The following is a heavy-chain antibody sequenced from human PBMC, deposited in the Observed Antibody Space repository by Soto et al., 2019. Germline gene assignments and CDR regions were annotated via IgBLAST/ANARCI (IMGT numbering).Heavy chain of an antibody. V-gene: IGHV4-34*01. D-gene: IGHD6-13*01. CDR1: GGSFSGYY. CDR2: INHSGST. Sequence: SETLSLTCAVYGGSFSGYYWSWIRQPPGKGLEWIGEINHSGSTNYNPSLKSRVTISVDTSKNQFSLKLSSVTAADTAVYYCARGEQQLVQWFDPWGQGTLVTVSS. CDR3: ARGEQQLVQWFDP. J-gene: IGHJ5*02.